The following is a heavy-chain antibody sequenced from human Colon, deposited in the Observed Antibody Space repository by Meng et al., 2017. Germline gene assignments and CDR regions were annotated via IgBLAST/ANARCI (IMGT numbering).Heavy chain of an antibody. CDR1: GFTFSDYL. CDR3: ASLSPTVTEKWIDP. D-gene: IGHD4-17*01. V-gene: IGHV3-74*01. J-gene: IGHJ5*02. CDR2: INGEGWSV. Sequence: GESLKISCAASGFTFSDYLMNWVRQVPGKGLEGVSRINGEGWSVSYADSVKGRFNISRDNSKSTLYLQMNDLRADDTAVYYCASLSPTVTEKWIDPWGQGTLVTVSS.